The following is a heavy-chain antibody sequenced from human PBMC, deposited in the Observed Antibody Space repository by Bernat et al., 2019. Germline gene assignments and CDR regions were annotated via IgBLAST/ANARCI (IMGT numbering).Heavy chain of an antibody. Sequence: QVQLVQSGAEVKKPGASVKVSCKASGYTFTGYYMHWVRQAPGQGLEWMGWINPNSGGTNYAQKFQGRVTMTRDTSISTAYMELSRLRSDDTAVYYCARDSCPFCRYYCYYGMDVWGQGTTVTVSS. J-gene: IGHJ6*02. CDR3: ARDSCPFCRYYCYYGMDV. CDR2: INPNSGGT. V-gene: IGHV1-2*02. CDR1: GYTFTGYY.